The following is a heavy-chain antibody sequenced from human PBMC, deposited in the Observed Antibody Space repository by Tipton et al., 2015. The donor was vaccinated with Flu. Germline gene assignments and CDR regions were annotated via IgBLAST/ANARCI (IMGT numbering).Heavy chain of an antibody. CDR3: ARRYYYDSSGYYYVGSPRAIFDY. Sequence: QLAQSGAEVKKPGESLKISCKGSGYSFTSYWIGWVRQMPGEGLEWMGIIYPGDSDTRYSPSFQGQVTISADKSISTAYLQWSSLKASDTAMYYCARRYYYDSSGYYYVGSPRAIFDYWGQGTLVTVSS. CDR1: GYSFTSYW. CDR2: IYPGDSDT. J-gene: IGHJ4*02. D-gene: IGHD3-22*01. V-gene: IGHV5-51*01.